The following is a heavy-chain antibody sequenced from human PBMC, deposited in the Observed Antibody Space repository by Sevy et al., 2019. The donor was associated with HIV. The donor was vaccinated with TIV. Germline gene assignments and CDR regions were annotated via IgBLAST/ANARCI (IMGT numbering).Heavy chain of an antibody. Sequence: GGSLRLSCAASGFTISTYWVTWVRQAPGKGLEWVANIKQDGSEKYYVDSVKGRFTISRDNAKNSLYLQMNSLRAEDTAVYYCARDQLPTDYFDYWGQGTPVTVSS. J-gene: IGHJ4*02. CDR3: ARDQLPTDYFDY. D-gene: IGHD2-2*01. V-gene: IGHV3-7*01. CDR1: GFTISTYW. CDR2: IKQDGSEK.